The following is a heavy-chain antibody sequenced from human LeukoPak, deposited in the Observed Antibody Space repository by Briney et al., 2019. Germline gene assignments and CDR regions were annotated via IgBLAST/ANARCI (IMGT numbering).Heavy chain of an antibody. D-gene: IGHD5-24*01. CDR1: GFTFSSYE. J-gene: IGHJ4*02. CDR3: ARDQEMAAIY. Sequence: GGSLRLSCAASGFTFSSYEMNWVRPAPGKGLEWVSYISSSGSTIYYADSVKGRFTISRDNAKNSLYLQMNSLRAEDTAVYYCARDQEMAAIYWGQGTLVTVSS. V-gene: IGHV3-48*03. CDR2: ISSSGSTI.